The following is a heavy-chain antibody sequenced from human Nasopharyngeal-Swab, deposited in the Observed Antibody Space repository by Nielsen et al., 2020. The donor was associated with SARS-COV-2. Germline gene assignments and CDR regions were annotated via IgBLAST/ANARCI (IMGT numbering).Heavy chain of an antibody. V-gene: IGHV3-9*01. Sequence: SLKISCAASGFTFDDYAMHWVRQAPGKGLEWVSGISWNSGGIGYADSVKGRFTISRDNAKNSLYLQMNSLRAEDTALYYCAKEGGGSSTGFYFDYWGQGTLVTVSS. D-gene: IGHD6-6*01. J-gene: IGHJ4*02. CDR1: GFTFDDYA. CDR3: AKEGGGSSTGFYFDY. CDR2: ISWNSGGI.